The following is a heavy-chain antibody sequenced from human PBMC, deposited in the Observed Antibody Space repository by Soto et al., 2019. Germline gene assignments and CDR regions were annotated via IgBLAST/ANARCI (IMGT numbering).Heavy chain of an antibody. J-gene: IGHJ4*02. CDR3: ARVSAGATAFDY. Sequence: DFCVSCIIKTPGKGLEWVSYISSSSSYTNYADSVKGRFTISRDNAKNSLYLQMNSLRAEDTAVYYCARVSAGATAFDYWGQRILLTGPS. D-gene: IGHD1-26*01. CDR2: ISSSSSYT. CDR1: DFC. V-gene: IGHV3-11*06.